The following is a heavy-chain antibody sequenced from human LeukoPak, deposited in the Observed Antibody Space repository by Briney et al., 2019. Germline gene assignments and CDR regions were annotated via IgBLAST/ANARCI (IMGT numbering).Heavy chain of an antibody. J-gene: IGHJ4*02. CDR3: AKGSELWFEET. CDR1: GFIFSSYA. V-gene: IGHV3-23*01. D-gene: IGHD3-10*01. Sequence: PGGSLRLSCAASGFIFSSYAMSWVRQAPGKGLEWVSVVSGSGGSTYYADSVKGRFTISRDNSKNTVYLQMNSLRAEDTAVYYCAKGSELWFEETWGQGTLVTVSS. CDR2: VSGSGGST.